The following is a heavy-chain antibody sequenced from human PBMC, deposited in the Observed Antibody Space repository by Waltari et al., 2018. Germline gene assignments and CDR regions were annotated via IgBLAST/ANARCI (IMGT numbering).Heavy chain of an antibody. CDR2: VSGESGYI. J-gene: IGHJ2*01. V-gene: IGHV3-48*04. CDR1: GMTFTTYS. Sequence: EVQLVESGGGLVQPGGSLRLSCAASGMTFTTYSMNWVRQAPGEGLERISYVSGESGYIYYADSVRGRFTISRDNAQNSMYLQMNNLRADDTAVYYCAGIRRGFWFFDLWGRGTLVTVSS. CDR3: AGIRRGFWFFDL. D-gene: IGHD3-10*01.